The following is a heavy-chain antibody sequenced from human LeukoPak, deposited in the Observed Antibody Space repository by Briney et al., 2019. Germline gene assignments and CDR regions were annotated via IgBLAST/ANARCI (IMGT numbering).Heavy chain of an antibody. V-gene: IGHV3-23*01. CDR1: GFTFTSDA. J-gene: IGHJ4*02. D-gene: IGHD2-15*01. CDR3: AKSAICSGGSCYGGSDY. Sequence: GRSLRLSCAASGFTFTSDAISWVCPAPRKRLEWVSAISVIVGRTYYADSVKGRFTISRDNSKNTLYLQMNSLRAEDTAVYYCAKSAICSGGSCYGGSDYWGQGTLVTVSS. CDR2: ISVIVGRT.